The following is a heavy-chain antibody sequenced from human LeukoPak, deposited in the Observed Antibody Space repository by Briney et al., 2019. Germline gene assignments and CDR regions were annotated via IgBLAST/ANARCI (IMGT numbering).Heavy chain of an antibody. CDR2: ISYDGSNK. CDR1: GFTFSSYG. V-gene: IGHV3-30*03. J-gene: IGHJ4*02. CDR3: AREGAEMATINYFDY. Sequence: GGSLRLSCAASGFTFSSYGMHWVRQAPGKGLEWVAVISYDGSNKYYADSVKGRFTISRDNSKNTLYLQMNSLRAEDTAVYYCAREGAEMATINYFDYWGQGTLVTVSS. D-gene: IGHD5-24*01.